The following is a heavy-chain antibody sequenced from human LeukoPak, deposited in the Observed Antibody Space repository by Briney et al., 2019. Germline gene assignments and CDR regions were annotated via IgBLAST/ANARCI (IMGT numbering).Heavy chain of an antibody. D-gene: IGHD3-3*01. J-gene: IGHJ6*02. Sequence: SVKVSCKASGGTFSSYAISWERQAPGQGLEWMGGIIPIFGTANYAQKFQGRVTITADESTSTAYMELSSLRSEDTAVYYCARDRVTIFGAHYYYYGMDVWGQGTTVTVSS. CDR1: GGTFSSYA. CDR2: IIPIFGTA. CDR3: ARDRVTIFGAHYYYYGMDV. V-gene: IGHV1-69*01.